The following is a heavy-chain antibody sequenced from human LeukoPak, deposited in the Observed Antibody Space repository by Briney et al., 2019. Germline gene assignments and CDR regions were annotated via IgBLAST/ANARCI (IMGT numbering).Heavy chain of an antibody. CDR3: ARHKYDILTGYYFDY. Sequence: GASLQISSKGSGYSFTSYWISWVRQMPWKGPEWMGRIVPSDSYTNYSPSFQGHVTISADKSISTAYLQWSSLKASDTAMYYCARHKYDILTGYYFDYWGQGTLVTVSS. V-gene: IGHV5-10-1*01. J-gene: IGHJ4*02. CDR1: GYSFTSYW. CDR2: IVPSDSYT. D-gene: IGHD3-9*01.